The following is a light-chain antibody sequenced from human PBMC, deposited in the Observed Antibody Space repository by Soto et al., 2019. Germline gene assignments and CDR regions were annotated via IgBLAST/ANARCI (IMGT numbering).Light chain of an antibody. Sequence: QSALTQPASVSGSPGQSITISCAGTSSDVGGYNFVSWYQHHPGKGPKLIIYEVTKRPSGVPDRFSGSKSGNTASLTVSGLQAEDEADYYCGSYAGSTNLLFGGGTKLTVL. V-gene: IGLV2-8*01. CDR2: EVT. CDR3: GSYAGSTNLL. J-gene: IGLJ2*01. CDR1: SSDVGGYNF.